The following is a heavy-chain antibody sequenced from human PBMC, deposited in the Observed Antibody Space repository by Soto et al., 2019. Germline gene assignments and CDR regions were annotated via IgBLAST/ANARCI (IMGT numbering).Heavy chain of an antibody. CDR2: ISFDGNIK. J-gene: IGHJ1*01. V-gene: IGHV3-30*18. Sequence: QVQLVESGGGVAQPGTSLRLSCIASGFSFSNFGLHWVRQGPGKGLEWVAVISFDGNIKKYADSVKGRFTISRDSPKNTLCLQMNSLKTEDTAIYYCAKMAHFGGVITFPAADVTQWGQGTLVIVSA. D-gene: IGHD2-2*01. CDR3: AKMAHFGGVITFPAADVTQ. CDR1: GFSFSNFG.